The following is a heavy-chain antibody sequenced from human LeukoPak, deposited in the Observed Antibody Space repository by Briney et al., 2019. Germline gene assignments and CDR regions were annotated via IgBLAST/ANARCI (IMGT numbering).Heavy chain of an antibody. Sequence: GSLRLSCAASGFTFSSSAMSWVRQAPGKGLEWVSSISAGGSTYYADSMKGRFTISRDNSKNTLYLQMNSLRADDTAVYYCTKAPGGLFDYWGQGTLVTVSS. CDR3: TKAPGGLFDY. CDR2: ISAGGST. CDR1: GFTFSSSA. J-gene: IGHJ4*02. V-gene: IGHV3-23*01. D-gene: IGHD3-10*01.